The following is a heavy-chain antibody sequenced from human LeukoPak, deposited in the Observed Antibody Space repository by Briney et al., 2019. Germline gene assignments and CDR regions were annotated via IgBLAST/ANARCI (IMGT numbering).Heavy chain of an antibody. Sequence: SQTLSLTCAISGDSVSSNSAAWNWIRQSPSRGLEWLGRTYYRSKWYNDYAVSVKSRITINPDTSKHQFSLQLNSVPPEDTAVYYCAREPTYSGSYLFDYWGQGTLVTVSS. CDR3: AREPTYSGSYLFDY. CDR1: GDSVSSNSAA. V-gene: IGHV6-1*01. CDR2: TYYRSKWYN. D-gene: IGHD1-26*01. J-gene: IGHJ4*02.